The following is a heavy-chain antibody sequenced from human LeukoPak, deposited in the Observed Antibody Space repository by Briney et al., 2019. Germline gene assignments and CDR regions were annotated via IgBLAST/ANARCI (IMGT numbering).Heavy chain of an antibody. V-gene: IGHV3-74*01. D-gene: IGHD2-8*01. J-gene: IGHJ5*02. CDR3: AREYFTNWFDP. Sequence: PGGSLRLSCAASGFTFSSYAMSWVRQAPGKGLVWVSRINSDGSSTSYADSVKGRFTISRDNAKNTLYLQMNSLRAEDTAVYYCAREYFTNWFDPWGQGTLVTVSS. CDR2: INSDGSST. CDR1: GFTFSSYA.